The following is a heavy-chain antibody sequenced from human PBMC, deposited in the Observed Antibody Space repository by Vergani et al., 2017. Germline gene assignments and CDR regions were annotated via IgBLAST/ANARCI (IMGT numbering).Heavy chain of an antibody. V-gene: IGHV4-31*11. D-gene: IGHD6-25*01. J-gene: IGHJ6*03. Sequence: QVQLQESGPGVVKPSQTLSLTSAVSGASISSGDHCWTWIRQRPGKGLEGIGYIFYSGTTYDNPSLRSRLTISLDTSQNQFSLKLRSVTAADTAVYYCARVDTQVPATSHFYYMDVWGKGTTVVVSS. CDR1: GASISSGDHC. CDR2: IFYSGTT. CDR3: ARVDTQVPATSHFYYMDV.